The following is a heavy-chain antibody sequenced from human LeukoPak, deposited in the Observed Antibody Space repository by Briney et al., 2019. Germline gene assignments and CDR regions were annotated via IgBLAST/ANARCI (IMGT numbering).Heavy chain of an antibody. CDR3: ARSVAEYYYYYYMDV. CDR2: IYYSGST. V-gene: IGHV4-59*08. CDR1: GGSISSYY. J-gene: IGHJ6*03. Sequence: PSETLSLTCTVSGGSISSYYWSWIRQPPGKGLEWIGYIYYSGSTNYNPSLKSRVTISVDTSKNQFSLKLSSVTAADTAVYYCARSVAEYYYYYYMDVWGKGTTVTVSS. D-gene: IGHD6-13*01.